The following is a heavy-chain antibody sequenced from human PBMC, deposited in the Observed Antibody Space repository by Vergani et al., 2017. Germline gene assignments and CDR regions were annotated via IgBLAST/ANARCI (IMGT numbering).Heavy chain of an antibody. CDR3: ARHRAYCGGDCYPYYYGMDV. D-gene: IGHD2-21*02. J-gene: IGHJ6*02. CDR1: GGSISRSSYY. CDR2: IYYSGST. V-gene: IGHV4-39*01. Sequence: QLQLQESGPGLVKPSETLSLTCTVSGGSISRSSYYWGWIRQPPGKGLEWIGSIYYSGSTYYNQSLKSRVTISVDTSKNKFSLKLSSVTAADTAVYYCARHRAYCGGDCYPYYYGMDVWGQGTTVTVSS.